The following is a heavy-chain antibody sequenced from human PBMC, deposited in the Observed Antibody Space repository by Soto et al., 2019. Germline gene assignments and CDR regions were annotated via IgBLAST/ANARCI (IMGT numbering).Heavy chain of an antibody. Sequence: SETLSLTCTVSGGSISSYYWSWIRQPPGKGLEWIGYIYYSGSTNYNPSLKSRVTISVDTSKNQFSLKLSSVTAADTAVYYCARASVEMATTQTNWFDPWGQGTLVTVSS. CDR3: ARASVEMATTQTNWFDP. J-gene: IGHJ5*02. CDR1: GGSISSYY. V-gene: IGHV4-59*01. D-gene: IGHD5-12*01. CDR2: IYYSGST.